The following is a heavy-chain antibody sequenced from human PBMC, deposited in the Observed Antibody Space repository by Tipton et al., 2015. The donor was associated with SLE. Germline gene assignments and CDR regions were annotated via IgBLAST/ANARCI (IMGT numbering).Heavy chain of an antibody. V-gene: IGHV4-59*11. CDR3: ARARGLWAYGSGSYSFYYYYGMDV. J-gene: IGHJ6*02. CDR1: GASISSHY. CDR2: IHYSGNT. Sequence: TLSLTCTVSGASISSHYWSWIRQPPGGGLEWIGYIHYSGNTYYSPSLKSRVTISVDTSKNQFSLKLSSVTAADTAVYYCARARGLWAYGSGSYSFYYYYGMDVWGQGTTVTVS. D-gene: IGHD3-10*01.